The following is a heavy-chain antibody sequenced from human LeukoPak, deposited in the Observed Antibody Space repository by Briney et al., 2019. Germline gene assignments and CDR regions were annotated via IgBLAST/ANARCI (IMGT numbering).Heavy chain of an antibody. V-gene: IGHV3-30*09. J-gene: IGHJ4*02. CDR1: GFIFSDYA. CDR3: AREGGPYYHPSSPFDY. Sequence: GGSLRLSCAASGFIFSDYAMHWVRQSPGKGLEWVAFMSYDGRNEYYADSVKGRFAISRDNYKNTLHLQMNRLRPGDTAVYYCAREGGPYYHPSSPFDYWGLGTLVTVSS. D-gene: IGHD3-22*01. CDR2: MSYDGRNE.